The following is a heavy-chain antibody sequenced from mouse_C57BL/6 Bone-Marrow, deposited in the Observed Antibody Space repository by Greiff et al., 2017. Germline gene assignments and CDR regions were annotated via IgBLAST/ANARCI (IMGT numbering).Heavy chain of an antibody. J-gene: IGHJ2*01. CDR3: ARSYNLCFDY. Sequence: QVQLQQSGAELAKPGASVKLSCTASGYTFTSYWMHWVKQRPGQGLEWIGYINPSSGYTKYNQKFKDKATLTADKSTSTAYMQLSSLTYEDAEVYYCARSYNLCFDYWGKGTTLTVSS. CDR2: INPSSGYT. D-gene: IGHD2-3*01. V-gene: IGHV1-7*01. CDR1: GYTFTSYW.